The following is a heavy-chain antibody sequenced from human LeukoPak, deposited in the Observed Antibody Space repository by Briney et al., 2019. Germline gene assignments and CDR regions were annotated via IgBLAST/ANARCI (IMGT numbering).Heavy chain of an antibody. J-gene: IGHJ4*02. CDR3: TTDPNGFITTN. V-gene: IGHV3-15*01. Sequence: PGGSLRLSCAASGFTFSNAWMSWVRQAPGKVLEWVGRIKSKTGGGTTDYAAPVKGRFTISRDDSKNTLYLQMNSLKTEDTAVYYCTTDPNGFITTNWGQGTLVTVSS. D-gene: IGHD3-10*01. CDR1: GFTFSNAW. CDR2: IKSKTGGGTT.